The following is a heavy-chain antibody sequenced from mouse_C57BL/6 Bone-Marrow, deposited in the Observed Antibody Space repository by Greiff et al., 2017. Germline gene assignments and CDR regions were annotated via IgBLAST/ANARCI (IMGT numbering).Heavy chain of an antibody. CDR2: IYPGSGST. Sequence: VQLQQPGAELVKPGASVKMSCKASGYTFTSYWITWVKQRPGQGLAWIGDIYPGSGSTNYNEKFKSKATLTVDTSSITAYMQRSSLTSEDSAVYYCARPYYSNYWYFDVWGTGTTVTVSS. D-gene: IGHD2-5*01. V-gene: IGHV1-55*01. CDR3: ARPYYSNYWYFDV. CDR1: GYTFTSYW. J-gene: IGHJ1*03.